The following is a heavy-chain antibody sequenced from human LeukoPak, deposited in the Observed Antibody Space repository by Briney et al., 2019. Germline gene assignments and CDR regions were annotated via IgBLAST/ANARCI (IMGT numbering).Heavy chain of an antibody. D-gene: IGHD1-20*01. V-gene: IGHV3-23*01. CDR1: GFTFTNYA. CDR3: VKVGGLPGAPHFFDY. J-gene: IGHJ4*02. Sequence: PGGSLRLSCAASGFTFTNYALTWVRQAPGKGLEWVSVINGGRGDAHYVGSVKGRFTISRDNSKSTLYLQMDSLGAEDTAIYYCVKVGGLPGAPHFFDYWGQGTLVTVSS. CDR2: INGGRGDA.